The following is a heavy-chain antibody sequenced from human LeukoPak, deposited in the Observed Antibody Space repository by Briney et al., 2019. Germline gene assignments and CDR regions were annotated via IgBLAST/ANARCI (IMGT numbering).Heavy chain of an antibody. CDR3: ARVPWQYCSGGSCYSDYFDY. CDR2: INPNSGGT. J-gene: IGHJ4*02. Sequence: ASVKVSCKASGYSFTAYYMHWVRQAPGQGLEWMGWINPNSGGTNYAQKFQGRVTMTRDTSISTAYMELSRLRSDDTAVYYCARVPWQYCSGGSCYSDYFDYWGQGTLVTVSS. CDR1: GYSFTAYY. V-gene: IGHV1-2*02. D-gene: IGHD2-15*01.